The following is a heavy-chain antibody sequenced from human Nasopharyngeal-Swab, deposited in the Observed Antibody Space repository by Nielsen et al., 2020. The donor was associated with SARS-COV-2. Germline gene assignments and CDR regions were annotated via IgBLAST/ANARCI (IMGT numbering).Heavy chain of an antibody. CDR3: SRSETTTTGDQ. CDR1: GFTFASYN. Sequence: GESLKISCAASGFTFASYNINWVRQAPGKGLEWVLSITSGAGIYSSELARGRFTISRDNAQNTVYLQMNSLRVEDTAVYFCSRSETTTTGDQWGQGTLVTVSS. CDR2: ITSGAGI. V-gene: IGHV3-69-1*02. J-gene: IGHJ4*02. D-gene: IGHD1-1*01.